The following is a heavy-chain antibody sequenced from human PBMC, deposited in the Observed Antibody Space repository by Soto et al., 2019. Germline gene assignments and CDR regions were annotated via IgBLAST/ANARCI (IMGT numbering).Heavy chain of an antibody. CDR3: AKEFRLTRDDFWSGYYTTDAFDI. Sequence: PGGSLRLSCAASGFTFSSYGMHWVRQAPGKGLEWVAVISYDGSNKYYADSVKGRFTISRDNSKNTLYLQMNSLRAEDTAVYYCAKEFRLTRDDFWSGYYTTDAFDIWGQGTMVTVSS. J-gene: IGHJ3*02. CDR1: GFTFSSYG. CDR2: ISYDGSNK. V-gene: IGHV3-30*18. D-gene: IGHD3-3*01.